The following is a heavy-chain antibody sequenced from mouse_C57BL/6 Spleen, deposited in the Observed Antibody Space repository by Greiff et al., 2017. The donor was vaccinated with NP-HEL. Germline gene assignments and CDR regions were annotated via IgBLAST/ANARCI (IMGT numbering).Heavy chain of an antibody. J-gene: IGHJ4*01. CDR1: GYTFTSYW. V-gene: IGHV1-64*01. CDR2: IHPNSGST. Sequence: QVHVKQSGAELVKPGASVKLSCKASGYTFTSYWMHWVKQRPGQGLEWIGMIHPNSGSTNYNEKFKSKATLTVDKSSSTAYMQLSSLTSEDSAVDYCARHGAMDYWGQGTSVTVSS. CDR3: ARHGAMDY.